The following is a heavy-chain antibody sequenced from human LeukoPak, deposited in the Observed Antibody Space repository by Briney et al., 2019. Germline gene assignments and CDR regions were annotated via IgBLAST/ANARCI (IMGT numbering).Heavy chain of an antibody. D-gene: IGHD2-15*01. CDR3: ARASSGCGGTCPSDH. J-gene: IGHJ4*02. CDR1: GGSISNYW. CDR2: IHDNGDT. V-gene: IGHV4-4*07. Sequence: PSETLSLTCSVSGGSISNYWWSWIRQPAGKGLEWIGRIHDNGDTNHNPSLKSRVTMSLDTSTNQVSLKLASVTAADTAVYYCARASSGCGGTCPSDHWGPGTLVTVSS.